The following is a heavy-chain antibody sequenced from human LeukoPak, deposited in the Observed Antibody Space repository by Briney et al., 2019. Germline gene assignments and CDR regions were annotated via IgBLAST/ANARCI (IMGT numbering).Heavy chain of an antibody. CDR2: ISGSGDIT. CDR3: AKDLHTYYYGSGSFSSYFEY. D-gene: IGHD3-10*01. V-gene: IGHV3-23*01. CDR1: GFTFRSYP. Sequence: PGGSPRLSCAASGFTFRSYPMTWVRQAPGKGLEWVSTISGSGDITYYADSVKGRFTISRDNSKNTFYLQMNSLRAEDTAVYYCAKDLHTYYYGSGSFSSYFEYWGQGTLVTVSS. J-gene: IGHJ4*02.